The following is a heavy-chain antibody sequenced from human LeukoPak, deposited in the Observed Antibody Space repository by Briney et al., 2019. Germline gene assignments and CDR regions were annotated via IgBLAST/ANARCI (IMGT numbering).Heavy chain of an antibody. CDR2: INPNSGGT. V-gene: IGHV1-2*02. CDR1: GYTFTGYY. CDR3: ARAGNHCSGGSCYRSGFDY. Sequence: GASVKVSCKASGYTFTGYYMHWVRQAPGQGLEWMGWINPNSGGTNYAQKFQGRVTMTRDTSISTAYMGLSRLRSDDTAVYYCARAGNHCSGGSCYRSGFDYWGQGTLVTVSS. J-gene: IGHJ4*02. D-gene: IGHD2-15*01.